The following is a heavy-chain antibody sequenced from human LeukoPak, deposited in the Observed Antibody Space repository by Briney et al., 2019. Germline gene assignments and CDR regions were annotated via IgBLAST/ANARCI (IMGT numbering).Heavy chain of an antibody. CDR3: AILGRAYFSDTRGFDY. CDR2: ITWNSGTK. D-gene: IGHD3-22*01. J-gene: IGHJ4*02. CDR1: GLKLDDYV. Sequence: GRSLRLSCAASGLKLDDYVMHWVRQAPGKGLEWVSTITWNSGTKVYADSVKGRFTISRDNAKNSLYLQMNNLRPEDAALYYCAILGRAYFSDTRGFDYWGQGTPVIVSS. V-gene: IGHV3-9*01.